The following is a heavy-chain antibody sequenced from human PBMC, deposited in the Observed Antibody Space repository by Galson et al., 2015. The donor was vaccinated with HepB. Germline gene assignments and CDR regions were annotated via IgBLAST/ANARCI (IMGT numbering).Heavy chain of an antibody. CDR3: AKDLTTVTSDTGGYFDY. CDR1: GFTFSSYG. CDR2: ISYDGGKK. J-gene: IGHJ4*02. Sequence: LRLSCAASGFTFSSYGMHWVRQGPGKGLEWMAVISYDGGKKYYADSVKGRITISRDNSKNTLYLQVNSLRVEDTAVYYCAKDLTTVTSDTGGYFDYWGQGTLVTVSS. D-gene: IGHD4-11*01. V-gene: IGHV3-30*18.